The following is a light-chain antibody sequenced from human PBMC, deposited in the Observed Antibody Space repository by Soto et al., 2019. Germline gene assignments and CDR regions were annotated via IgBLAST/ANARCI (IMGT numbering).Light chain of an antibody. J-gene: IGLJ3*02. V-gene: IGLV1-47*01. Sequence: QSVLTQPPSASGTPGQRVTISCSGGISNIGNRPVHWFQQLPGTAPKLLIYKDLQRPSGVPDRFSGSKSGTSASLAISGLRSDDEADYYCLTWDDSLRGWVFGGGTKLTVL. CDR3: LTWDDSLRGWV. CDR2: KDL. CDR1: ISNIGNRP.